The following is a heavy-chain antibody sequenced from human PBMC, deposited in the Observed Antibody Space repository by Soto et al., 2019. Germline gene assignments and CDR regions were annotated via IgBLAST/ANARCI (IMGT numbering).Heavy chain of an antibody. V-gene: IGHV5-51*01. Sequence: LGESLKISCKGSGYSFISYWIAWVRQMPGKGLEWMGIIYPGVSDTRYSPSFQGQVTISADKSISTAYLHWTSLKASDTAVYYCARQLDILTGYNYWGQGTLVTVSS. CDR2: IYPGVSDT. CDR3: ARQLDILTGYNY. J-gene: IGHJ4*02. D-gene: IGHD3-9*01. CDR1: GYSFISYW.